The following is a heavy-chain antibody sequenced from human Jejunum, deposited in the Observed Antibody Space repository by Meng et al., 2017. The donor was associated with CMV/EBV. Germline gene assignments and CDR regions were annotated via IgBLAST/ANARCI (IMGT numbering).Heavy chain of an antibody. V-gene: IGHV4-39*07. CDR2: IYYSGST. D-gene: IGHD6-19*01. J-gene: IGHJ4*02. Sequence: HVQDSGPGVVKPPQTLSLTCTVSVYSIGSSIYYWGWIRQPPGKGLEWIGSIYYSGSTYYNPSLTSRVTISVDTAKNQFSLKLRSVTAADTAIYYCGRPGGEGWFYFDFWGQGILVTVSS. CDR3: GRPGGEGWFYFDF. CDR1: VYSIGSSIYY.